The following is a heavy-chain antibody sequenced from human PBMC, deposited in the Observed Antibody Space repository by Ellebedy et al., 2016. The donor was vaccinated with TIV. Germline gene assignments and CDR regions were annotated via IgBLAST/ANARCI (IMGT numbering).Heavy chain of an antibody. CDR1: GSTFSKYG. V-gene: IGHV3-33*01. CDR2: IWYDGINI. CDR3: ATERRNYYNGMDV. J-gene: IGHJ6*02. D-gene: IGHD2/OR15-2a*01. Sequence: GESLKISCAASGSTFSKYGMHWVRQAPGKGLEWVADIWYDGINIYYADSVKGRFTISRDNSENTLYRQMNSLRAEDTGVYYCATERRNYYNGMDVWGQGTTVTVSS.